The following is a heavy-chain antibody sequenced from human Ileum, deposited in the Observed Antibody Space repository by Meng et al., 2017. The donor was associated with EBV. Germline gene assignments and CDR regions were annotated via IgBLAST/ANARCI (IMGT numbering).Heavy chain of an antibody. CDR2: ISPDGRRT. D-gene: IGHD5/OR15-5a*01. J-gene: IGHJ4*02. CDR1: GVTSGTFW. Sequence: EEQLVESGGALVRPGGSRRLFCAASGVTSGTFWMHWVRQAPGKGLVWVSRISPDGRRTNYADSVKGRFTISRDNAKNMVYLQMSSLRAEDTAVYHCFLVSTVTQPDFWGPGTLVTVSS. V-gene: IGHV3-74*01. CDR3: FLVSTVTQPDF.